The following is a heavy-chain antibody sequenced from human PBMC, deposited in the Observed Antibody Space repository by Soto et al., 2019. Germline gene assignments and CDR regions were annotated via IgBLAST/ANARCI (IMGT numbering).Heavy chain of an antibody. V-gene: IGHV3-33*01. CDR1: GFTFSSYG. D-gene: IGHD6-6*01. CDR3: ARGPVEVRRSSYYYYGMDV. CDR2: IWYDGSNK. Sequence: GGSLRLSCAASGFTFSSYGMHWFRQAPGKGLEWVAVIWYDGSNKYYADSVKGRFTISRDNSKNTLYLQMNSLRAEDTAVYYCARGPVEVRRSSYYYYGMDVWGQGTTVTVSS. J-gene: IGHJ6*02.